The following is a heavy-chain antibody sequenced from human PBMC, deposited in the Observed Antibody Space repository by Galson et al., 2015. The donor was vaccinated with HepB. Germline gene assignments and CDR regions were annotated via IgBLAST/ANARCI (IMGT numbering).Heavy chain of an antibody. CDR3: ASGGYDILTGNLYFDY. CDR2: IIPILGIA. D-gene: IGHD3-9*01. J-gene: IGHJ4*02. CDR1: GGTFSSYA. V-gene: IGHV1-69*04. Sequence: SVKVSCKASGGTFSSYAISWVRQAPGRGLEWMGRIIPILGIANYAQKFQGRVTITADKSTSTAYMELSSLRSEDTAVYYCASGGYDILTGNLYFDYWGQGTLVTVSS.